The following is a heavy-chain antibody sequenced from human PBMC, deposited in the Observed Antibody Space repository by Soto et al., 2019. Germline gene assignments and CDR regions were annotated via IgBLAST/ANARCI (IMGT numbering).Heavy chain of an antibody. D-gene: IGHD1-26*01. CDR2: IYSDGTST. CDR1: GFTFDYYW. CDR3: ARGDRGAFDL. V-gene: IGHV3-74*01. Sequence: EVQLVESGGGLVQPGESLRLSCAASGFTFDYYWMHWVRQAPGKGLVWVSRIYSDGTSTTYADSVKGRFTISRDNAKNTVSLQMNSLRDDDTAVYYCARGDRGAFDLWGQGTVVTVSS. J-gene: IGHJ3*01.